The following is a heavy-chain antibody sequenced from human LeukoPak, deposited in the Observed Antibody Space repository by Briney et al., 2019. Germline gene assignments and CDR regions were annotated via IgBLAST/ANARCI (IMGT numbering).Heavy chain of an antibody. V-gene: IGHV3-66*04. D-gene: IGHD6-19*01. CDR2: MYTGGST. Sequence: GGSLRLSCAASGFSVSDSYMSWVRQAPGKGLEWLSVMYTGGSTYYADSVKGRFTFSRDSSKNTLYLQMNSLRAEDTAEYYCARQAGYSSGWVSYYFDYWGQGTLVTVSS. CDR3: ARQAGYSSGWVSYYFDY. CDR1: GFSVSDSY. J-gene: IGHJ4*02.